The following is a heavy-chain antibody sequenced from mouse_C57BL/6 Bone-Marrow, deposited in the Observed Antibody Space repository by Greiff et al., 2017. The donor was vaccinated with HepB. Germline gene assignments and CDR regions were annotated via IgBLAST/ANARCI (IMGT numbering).Heavy chain of an antibody. CDR2: ISDGGRYT. CDR1: GFTFSSYA. CDR3: ARITTVVARDYAMDY. J-gene: IGHJ4*01. D-gene: IGHD1-1*01. V-gene: IGHV5-4*01. Sequence: EVQLVESGGGLVKPGGSLKLSCAASGFTFSSYAMSWVRQTPDKRLEWVATISDGGRYTYYPDNVKGRFNISRDNAKNNLYLQMSHLKYEDTAMYYCARITTVVARDYAMDYWGQGTSVTVSS.